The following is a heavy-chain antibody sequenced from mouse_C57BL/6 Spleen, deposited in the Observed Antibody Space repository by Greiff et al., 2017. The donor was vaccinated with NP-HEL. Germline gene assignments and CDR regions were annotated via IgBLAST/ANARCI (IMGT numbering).Heavy chain of an antibody. Sequence: QVQLQQSGAELVKPGASVKISCKASGYAFSSYWMNWVKQRPGKGLEWIGQIYPGDGDTNYNGKFKGKATLTADKSSSTAYMQLSSLTSEDSAVYFCARGLSDYYAMDYWGQGTSVTVSS. V-gene: IGHV1-80*01. CDR1: GYAFSSYW. CDR2: IYPGDGDT. J-gene: IGHJ4*01. CDR3: ARGLSDYYAMDY.